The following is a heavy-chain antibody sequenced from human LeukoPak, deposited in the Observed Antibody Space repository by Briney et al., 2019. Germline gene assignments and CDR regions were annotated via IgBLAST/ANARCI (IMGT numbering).Heavy chain of an antibody. CDR3: RGVRFGELFDY. V-gene: IGHV4-61*02. Sequence: SETLSLTCSVSGGSISSGGYYWSWIRQPAGKGLEWIGRIYTSGSTNYNPSLKSRVTMSVDTSKNQFSLQLSSVTAADTAVYYCRGVRFGELFDYWGQGTLVTVSS. CDR2: IYTSGST. CDR1: GGSISSGGYY. D-gene: IGHD3-10*01. J-gene: IGHJ4*02.